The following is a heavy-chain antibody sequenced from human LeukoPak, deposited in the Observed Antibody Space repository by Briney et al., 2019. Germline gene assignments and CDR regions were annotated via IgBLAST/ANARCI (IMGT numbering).Heavy chain of an antibody. CDR1: GFTFSSYW. CDR3: ARSDAFDI. V-gene: IGHV4-38-2*01. J-gene: IGHJ3*02. Sequence: GSLRLSCAASGFTFSSYWMSWVRQAPGKGLEWIGSIYYSGNTYYNPSLKSRVTISLDTSKNQFSLKLSSVTAADTAVYYCARSDAFDIWGQGTMVTVSS. CDR2: IYYSGNT.